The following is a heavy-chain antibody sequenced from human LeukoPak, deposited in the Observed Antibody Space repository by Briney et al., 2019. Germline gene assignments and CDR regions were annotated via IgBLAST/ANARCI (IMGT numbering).Heavy chain of an antibody. Sequence: PSETLSLTCTVSGGSVSSGSYYWSWIRQPPGKGLEWIGYIYYSGSTNYNPSLKSRVTISVDTSKNQFSLKLSSVTAADTAVYYCASWTRSSRYHRFDPWGQGTLVTVSS. J-gene: IGHJ5*02. V-gene: IGHV4-61*01. CDR1: GGSVSSGSYY. CDR2: IYYSGST. CDR3: ASWTRSSRYHRFDP. D-gene: IGHD6-13*01.